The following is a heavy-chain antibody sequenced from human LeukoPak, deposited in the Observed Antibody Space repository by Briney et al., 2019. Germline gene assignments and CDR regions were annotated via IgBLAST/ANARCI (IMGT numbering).Heavy chain of an antibody. CDR3: ARNVQLWYNRFDP. CDR2: IYYSGST. CDR1: GGSISSYH. D-gene: IGHD5-18*01. Sequence: PSETLSLTCTVSGGSISSYHWSWIRQPPGKGLEWIGYIYYSGSTNYNPSLKSRVTISVDKSKNQFSLKLSSVTAADTAVYYCARNVQLWYNRFDPWGQGTLVTVSS. J-gene: IGHJ5*02. V-gene: IGHV4-59*01.